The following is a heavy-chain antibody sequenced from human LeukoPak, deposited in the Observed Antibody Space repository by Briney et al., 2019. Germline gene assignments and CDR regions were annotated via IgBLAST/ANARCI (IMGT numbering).Heavy chain of an antibody. Sequence: GTSVKVSCKASGYTFTCYYMHWVRQAPGQGLEWMGWINPNSGGTNYAQKFQGRVTMTRDTSISTAYMELSRLRSDDTAVYYCARGYYYDSSGYYYLAFDIWGQGTMVTVSS. CDR1: GYTFTCYY. D-gene: IGHD3-22*01. CDR3: ARGYYYDSSGYYYLAFDI. J-gene: IGHJ3*02. V-gene: IGHV1-2*02. CDR2: INPNSGGT.